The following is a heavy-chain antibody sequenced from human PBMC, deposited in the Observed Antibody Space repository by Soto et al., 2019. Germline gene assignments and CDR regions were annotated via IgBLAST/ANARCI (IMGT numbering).Heavy chain of an antibody. CDR2: IIPIFGTA. J-gene: IGHJ2*01. V-gene: IGHV1-69*12. D-gene: IGHD6-19*01. CDR1: GGTFSSYA. Sequence: QVQLVQSGAEVKKPGSSVKVSCKASGGTFSSYAISWVRQAPGQGLEWMGGIIPIFGTANYAQKFQGRVTXXAXEXXSTAYMELSSLRSEDTAVYYCARDRSSGWYRYFDLWGRGTLVTVSS. CDR3: ARDRSSGWYRYFDL.